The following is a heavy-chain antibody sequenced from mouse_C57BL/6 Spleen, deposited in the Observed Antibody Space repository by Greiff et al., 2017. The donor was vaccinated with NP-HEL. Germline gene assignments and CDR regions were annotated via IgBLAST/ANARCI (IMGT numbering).Heavy chain of an antibody. Sequence: VQLKESGGDLVKPGGSLKLSCAASGFTFSSYGMSWVRQTPDKRLEWVATISSGGSYTYYPDSVKGRFTISRDNAKNTLYLQMSSLKSEDTAMYYCARHYYGSSTWFAYWDQGTLVTVSA. J-gene: IGHJ3*01. V-gene: IGHV5-6*01. CDR3: ARHYYGSSTWFAY. CDR2: ISSGGSYT. D-gene: IGHD1-1*01. CDR1: GFTFSSYG.